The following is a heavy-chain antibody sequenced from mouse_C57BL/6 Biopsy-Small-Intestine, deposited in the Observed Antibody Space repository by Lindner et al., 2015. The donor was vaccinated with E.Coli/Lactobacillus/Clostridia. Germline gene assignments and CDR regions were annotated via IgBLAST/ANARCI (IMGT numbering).Heavy chain of an antibody. V-gene: IGHV1-67*01. CDR1: GNTRTESS. J-gene: IGHJ3*01. CDR3: ATDWGGSLDAFDI. D-gene: IGHD1-1*02. Sequence: SVKVSCKFSGNTRTESSIQWVRQAPGKGLEWVGGLDPESGEPLYAQKFQGRVTMTEDKSTDTSHMELSSLTSEDTAIYYCATDWGGSLDAFDIWGQGTMVTVSS. CDR2: LDPESGEP.